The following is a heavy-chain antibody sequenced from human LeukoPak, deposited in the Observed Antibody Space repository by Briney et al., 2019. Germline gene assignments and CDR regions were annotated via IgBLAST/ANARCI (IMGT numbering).Heavy chain of an antibody. CDR1: GGSISSYY. CDR3: AREGAPQLSSYFDH. V-gene: IGHV4-4*07. CDR2: IYTSGST. J-gene: IGHJ4*02. D-gene: IGHD1-1*01. Sequence: SETLSLTCTVSGGSISSYYWSWIRQPAGKGLEWIGRIYTSGSTNYNPSLKSRVTISVDTSKNQFSLTLSSVTAADTAVYYCAREGAPQLSSYFDHWGQGTLVTVS.